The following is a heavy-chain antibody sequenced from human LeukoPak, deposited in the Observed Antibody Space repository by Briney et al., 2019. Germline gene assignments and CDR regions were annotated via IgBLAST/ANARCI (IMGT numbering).Heavy chain of an antibody. CDR1: GFTFSNYG. V-gene: IGHV3-30*03. CDR3: AREGLGPTFSAWFDP. Sequence: GGSLRLSCEASGFTFSNYGIHWVRQAPGKGLEWVTVVSNDGRTTYYADSVKGRFTISRDNSKNTLYLQMNSLRSEDTAIYYCAREGLGPTFSAWFDPWGQGTLVTVSS. CDR2: VSNDGRTT. J-gene: IGHJ5*02. D-gene: IGHD1-26*01.